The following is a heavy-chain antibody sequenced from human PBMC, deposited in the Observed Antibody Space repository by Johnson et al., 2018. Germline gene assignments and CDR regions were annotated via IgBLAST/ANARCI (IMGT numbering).Heavy chain of an antibody. D-gene: IGHD2-15*01. CDR2: IVPIVGTP. Sequence: QVQLVQSGAEVKLPGSSVKVTCQASGGSLNSFAISWVRLAPGQGLELLGGIVPIVGTPIYAQKFQGRLTVTADDSTGTAHMERSSLRSDATAVYYCARPNLLTKHFDYWGQGTLVTGSS. J-gene: IGHJ4*02. CDR1: GGSLNSFA. CDR3: ARPNLLTKHFDY. V-gene: IGHV1-69*12.